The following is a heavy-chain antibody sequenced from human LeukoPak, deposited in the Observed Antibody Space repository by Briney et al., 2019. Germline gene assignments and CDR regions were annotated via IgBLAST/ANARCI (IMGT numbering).Heavy chain of an antibody. CDR2: INYDGSKT. Sequence: PGGSLRLSCAASGFTFTKHWMSWVRQPPGKGLEWVANINYDGSKTRYVDSVKGRLTISRDNAKNSLYLQMDSLRVEDTAVYYCVRNGGSFDYWGQGTLVTVSS. D-gene: IGHD3-16*01. J-gene: IGHJ4*02. CDR1: GFTFTKHW. CDR3: VRNGGSFDY. V-gene: IGHV3-7*01.